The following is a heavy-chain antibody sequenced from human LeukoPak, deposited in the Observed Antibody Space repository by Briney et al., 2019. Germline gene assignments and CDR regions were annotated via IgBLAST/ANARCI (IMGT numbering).Heavy chain of an antibody. CDR1: GLTFSSHG. CDR3: AKEALWGSWYFDY. J-gene: IGHJ4*02. CDR2: VASDGGAK. D-gene: IGHD3-16*01. V-gene: IGHV3-30*18. Sequence: GGSLRLSCAASGLTFSSHGMHWVRQAPGKGLEWVAVVASDGGAKVYADSVRGRFTISRDNSRNTVLLQLNSLRTEDTAVYYCAKEALWGSWYFDYWGRGALVTVSS.